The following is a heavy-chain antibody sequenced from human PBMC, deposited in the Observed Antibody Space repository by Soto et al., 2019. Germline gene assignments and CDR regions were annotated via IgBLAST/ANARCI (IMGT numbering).Heavy chain of an antibody. J-gene: IGHJ5*02. Sequence: QVQLVQSGAEVKKPGASVKVSCKASGYTFTGYYMHWVRQAPGQGLEWMGWINPNRGGTNYAQKFPGRVTMTWDTSISTAYMELSRLRSDDTAVYYCASETTYYDFWSGDYSRDNWFDHWGQGTLVTVSS. CDR2: INPNRGGT. CDR1: GYTFTGYY. D-gene: IGHD3-3*01. V-gene: IGHV1-2*02. CDR3: ASETTYYDFWSGDYSRDNWFDH.